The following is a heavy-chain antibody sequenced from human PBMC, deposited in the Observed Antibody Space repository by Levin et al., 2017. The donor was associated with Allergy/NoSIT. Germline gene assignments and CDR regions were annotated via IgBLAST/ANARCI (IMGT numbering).Heavy chain of an antibody. J-gene: IGHJ6*03. Sequence: PGESLKISCQAFGYSFTTFGVSWVRQAPGQGLEWMGWIAVYNGDTKYSQKLQGRVSMTTEISTSTAYMELRSPRSDDTAIYYCARTHGYYHYMDVWGKGTTVTVS. CDR2: IAVYNGDT. CDR3: ARTHGYYHYMDV. V-gene: IGHV1-18*01. CDR1: GYSFTTFG.